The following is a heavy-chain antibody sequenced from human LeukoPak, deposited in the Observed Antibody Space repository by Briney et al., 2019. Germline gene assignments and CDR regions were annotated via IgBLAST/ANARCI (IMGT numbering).Heavy chain of an antibody. CDR2: IYHSGST. J-gene: IGHJ4*02. Sequence: PSETLSLTCTVPGYSISSGYYWGWIRQPPGKGLEWIGSIYHSGSTYYNPSLKSRVTISVDTSKNQFSLKLSSVTAADTAVYYCARIGYYYDSSGYYHYFDYWGQGTLVTVSS. V-gene: IGHV4-38-2*02. CDR3: ARIGYYYDSSGYYHYFDY. CDR1: GYSISSGYY. D-gene: IGHD3-22*01.